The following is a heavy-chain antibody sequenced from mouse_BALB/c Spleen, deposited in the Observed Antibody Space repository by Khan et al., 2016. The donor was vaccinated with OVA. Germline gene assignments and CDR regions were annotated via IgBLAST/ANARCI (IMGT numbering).Heavy chain of an antibody. J-gene: IGHJ3*01. CDR3: ARRGLDGIFAY. V-gene: IGHV1-7*01. D-gene: IGHD2-1*01. CDR1: GYTFTTYW. CDR2: LDPSTGYT. Sequence: VQLQESGAELAKPGASLKMSCTASGYTFTTYWIHWVKQRPGQGLEWIGYLDPSTGYTEYNQKFKDKATLTADKSSSTAYMQLTSLTSEDSAVYYCARRGLDGIFAYWGQGTLVTVSA.